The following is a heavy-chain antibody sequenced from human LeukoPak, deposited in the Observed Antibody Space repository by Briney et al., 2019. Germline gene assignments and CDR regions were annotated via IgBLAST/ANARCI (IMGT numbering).Heavy chain of an antibody. CDR3: ARVTVAGPQYYFDY. J-gene: IGHJ4*02. CDR1: GFSFVGYA. D-gene: IGHD6-19*01. CDR2: ISSSSSYI. Sequence: PGGSLRLSFAASGFSFVGYAMSWVRRAPGKGLEWDSSISSSSSYIYYADSVKGRFTISRDNAKNSLYLQMNSLRAEDTAVYYCARVTVAGPQYYFDYWGQGTLVTVSS. V-gene: IGHV3-21*01.